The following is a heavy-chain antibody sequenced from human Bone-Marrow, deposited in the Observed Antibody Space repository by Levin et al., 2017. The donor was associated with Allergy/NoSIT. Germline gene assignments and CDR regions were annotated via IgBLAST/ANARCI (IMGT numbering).Heavy chain of an antibody. J-gene: IGHJ6*02. V-gene: IGHV4-61*03. Sequence: SETLSLTCSVSGGSVSGGSYHWNWIRQSPGKGLEYIGYIYDNGGANYNPSLKSRSTISVDTSKNHFSLKLTSVTAADTGVYYCARGLAITASRTRGLAVWGQGTTVTVSS. CDR3: ARGLAITASRTRGLAV. D-gene: IGHD5-12*01. CDR2: IYDNGGA. CDR1: GGSVSGGSYH.